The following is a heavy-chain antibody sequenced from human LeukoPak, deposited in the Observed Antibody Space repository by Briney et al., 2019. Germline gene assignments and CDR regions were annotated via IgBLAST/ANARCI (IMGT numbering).Heavy chain of an antibody. CDR1: GFTVSSNY. CDR3: ARDRQYNWNYGSY. D-gene: IGHD1-7*01. Sequence: GWSLRLSCAASGFTVSSNYMSWVRQAPGKGLEWVSVIYSGGSTYYADSVKGRFTISRDNSKNTLYLQMNSLRAEDTAVYYCARDRQYNWNYGSYWGQGTLVTVSS. CDR2: IYSGGST. V-gene: IGHV3-66*02. J-gene: IGHJ4*02.